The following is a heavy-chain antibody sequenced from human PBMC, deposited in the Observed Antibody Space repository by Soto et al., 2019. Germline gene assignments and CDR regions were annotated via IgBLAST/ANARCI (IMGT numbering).Heavy chain of an antibody. CDR1: GFTFSDFY. J-gene: IGHJ6*02. CDR2: IRNERDGGAL. CDR3: TREFYYGMDV. V-gene: IGHV3-15*07. Sequence: EVQLVESGGGLVKPGGSLRLSCAASGFTFSDFYANWVRQAPGKGLEWVAQIRNERDGGALNYAAPVKGRFTISRDDSENTLYLQMNSLKTEDTAIYYCTREFYYGMDVWGQGTTVTVSS.